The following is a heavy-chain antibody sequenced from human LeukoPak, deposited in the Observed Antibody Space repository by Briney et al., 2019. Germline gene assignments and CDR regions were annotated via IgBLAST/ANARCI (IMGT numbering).Heavy chain of an antibody. D-gene: IGHD4-17*01. V-gene: IGHV5-51*01. J-gene: IGHJ4*02. CDR2: IYPGDSDT. CDR3: ARQVTVTNINYFDY. CDR1: GSIFTSYW. Sequence: GASLQISCKGSGSIFTSYWIGWGRQVPGKGLEWMGIIYPGDSDTRYSPSFQGQVTISSDKSISTAYLQWSSLKASDTAMYYCARQVTVTNINYFDYWGQGTLVTVSS.